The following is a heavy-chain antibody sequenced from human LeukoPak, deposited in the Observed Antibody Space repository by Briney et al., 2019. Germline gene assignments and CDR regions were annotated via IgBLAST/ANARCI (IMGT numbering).Heavy chain of an antibody. CDR2: IRYDGSNK. CDR1: GFTFSSYG. CDR3: AKGSMGRYCSSTSCSYFDY. D-gene: IGHD2-2*01. Sequence: GGSLRLSCAASGFTFSSYGMHWVRQAPGKGLEWVAFIRYDGSNKYYADSVKGRFTISRDNSKNTLYLQMNSLRAEDTAVYYCAKGSMGRYCSSTSCSYFDYWGQGTLVTVSS. J-gene: IGHJ4*02. V-gene: IGHV3-30*02.